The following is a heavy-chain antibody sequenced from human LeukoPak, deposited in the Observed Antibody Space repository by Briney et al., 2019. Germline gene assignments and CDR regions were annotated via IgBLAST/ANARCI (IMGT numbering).Heavy chain of an antibody. Sequence: SQTLSLTCTVSGGSISSGSYYWSWIRQPAGKGLEWIGRIYTSGSTNYNPSLKSRVTISVDTSKNQFSLQLNSVTPEDTAVYYCARGSSSSSWYFDYWGQGTLVTVSS. J-gene: IGHJ4*02. CDR3: ARGSSSSSWYFDY. V-gene: IGHV4-61*02. D-gene: IGHD6-13*01. CDR2: IYTSGST. CDR1: GGSISSGSYY.